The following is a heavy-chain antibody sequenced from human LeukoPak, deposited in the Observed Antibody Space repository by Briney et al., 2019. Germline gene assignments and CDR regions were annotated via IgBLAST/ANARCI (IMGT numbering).Heavy chain of an antibody. CDR2: IYYSGST. CDR1: GGSISSSSYY. J-gene: IGHJ4*02. V-gene: IGHV4-39*07. CDR3: ARDLGFEWLRFPLVGHRTGDY. Sequence: SETLSLTCTVSGGSISSSSYYWGWIRQPPGKGLEWIGSIYYSGSTYYNPSLKSRVTISVDTSKNQFSLKLSSVTAADTAVYYCARDLGFEWLRFPLVGHRTGDYWGQGTLVTVSS. D-gene: IGHD5-12*01.